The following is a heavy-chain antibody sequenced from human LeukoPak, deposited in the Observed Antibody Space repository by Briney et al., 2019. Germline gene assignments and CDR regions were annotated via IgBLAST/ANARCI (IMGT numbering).Heavy chain of an antibody. CDR3: TRLPNRWGYNAFDY. CDR2: INHSGST. Sequence: SETLSLTCAVSGGSFSDYYWSWIRQPPGKGLEWMGEINHSGSTNYNPSLKSRVTTSVDTTKKQYSLKRSSVTAADTAVYYCTRLPNRWGYNAFDYWGQGTLVTVSS. J-gene: IGHJ4*02. D-gene: IGHD5-24*01. V-gene: IGHV4-34*01. CDR1: GGSFSDYY.